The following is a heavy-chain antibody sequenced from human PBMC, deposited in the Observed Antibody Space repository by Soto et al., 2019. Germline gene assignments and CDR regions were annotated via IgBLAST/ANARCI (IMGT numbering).Heavy chain of an antibody. J-gene: IGHJ4*02. CDR2: ISGSGGST. D-gene: IGHD4-17*01. V-gene: IGHV3-23*01. CDR3: AKSPNGDYALRLDY. CDR1: GFTFSSYA. Sequence: EVQLLESGGGLVQPGGSLRLSCAASGFTFSSYAMSWVRQAPGKGLEWVSAISGSGGSTYYADSVKGRFTISRDNSKNTLYLQMNSLRGEDTAVYYCAKSPNGDYALRLDYWGQGTLVTVSS.